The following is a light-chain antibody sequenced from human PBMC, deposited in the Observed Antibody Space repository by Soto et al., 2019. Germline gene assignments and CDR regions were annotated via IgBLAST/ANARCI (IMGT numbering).Light chain of an antibody. V-gene: IGKV1-5*01. CDR1: QSISSW. Sequence: DIQMTQSPSTLSASVGDRVTITCRASQSISSWLAWYQQKLGRAPRLLIYDASSLESGVPSRFSGSGYGTDFTLTISSLQPDDFATYYCQQYNTYSSLTFGGGTKVDIK. CDR2: DAS. J-gene: IGKJ4*01. CDR3: QQYNTYSSLT.